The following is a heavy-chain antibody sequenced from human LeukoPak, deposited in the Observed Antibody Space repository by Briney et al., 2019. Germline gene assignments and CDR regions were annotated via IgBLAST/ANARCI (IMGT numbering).Heavy chain of an antibody. CDR2: INHSGST. Sequence: SKTLSLTCAVYGGSFSGYCWSWIRQPPGKGLEWIGEINHSGSTNYNPSLKSRVTISVDTSKNQFSLKLSSVTAADTAVYYCARGVAVSSSGWYNYWGQGTLVTVSS. CDR3: ARGVAVSSSGWYNY. V-gene: IGHV4-34*01. CDR1: GGSFSGYC. J-gene: IGHJ4*02. D-gene: IGHD6-19*01.